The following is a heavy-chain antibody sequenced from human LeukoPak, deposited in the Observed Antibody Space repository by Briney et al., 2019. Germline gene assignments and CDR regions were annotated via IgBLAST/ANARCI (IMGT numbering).Heavy chain of an antibody. CDR2: IYYSGST. D-gene: IGHD6-13*01. CDR1: GGSISSGGYY. CDR3: ARGYEAAAGTVFDY. J-gene: IGHJ4*02. V-gene: IGHV4-31*03. Sequence: PSETLSLTCTVSGGSISSGGYYWSWIRQHPGKGLEWVGSIYYSGSTNYNPSLQGRVTISLDTSRNQFSLKLSSVTAADTAVYYCARGYEAAAGTVFDYWGQGTLVTVSS.